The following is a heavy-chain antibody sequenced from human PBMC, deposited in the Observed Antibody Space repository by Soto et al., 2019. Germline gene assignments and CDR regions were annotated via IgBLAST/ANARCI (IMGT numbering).Heavy chain of an antibody. V-gene: IGHV3-9*01. CDR2: ISWNSGSI. Sequence: GGSLRLSCAASGFTFDDYAMHWVRQAPGKGLEWVSGISWNSGSIGYADSVKGRFTISRDNAKNSLYLQMNSLRAEDTALYYCAKGYSSGWYPNAEYFQHWGQGTLVTVSS. D-gene: IGHD6-19*01. J-gene: IGHJ1*01. CDR1: GFTFDDYA. CDR3: AKGYSSGWYPNAEYFQH.